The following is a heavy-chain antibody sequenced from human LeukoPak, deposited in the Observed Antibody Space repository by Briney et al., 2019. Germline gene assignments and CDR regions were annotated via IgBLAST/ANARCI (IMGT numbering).Heavy chain of an antibody. CDR1: GFTFSSYS. CDR2: ISSSSSYI. V-gene: IGHV3-21*04. D-gene: IGHD4-23*01. CDR3: AKAWARSPTPVDY. Sequence: PGGSLRLSCAASGFTFSSYSMNWVRQAPGKGLEWVSSISSSSSYIYYADSVKGRFTISRDNSKNTLYLQMNSLRAEDTAVYYCAKAWARSPTPVDYWGQGTLVTVSS. J-gene: IGHJ4*02.